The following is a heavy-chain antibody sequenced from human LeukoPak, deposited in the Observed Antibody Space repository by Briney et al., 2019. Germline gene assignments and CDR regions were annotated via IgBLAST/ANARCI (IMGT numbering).Heavy chain of an antibody. V-gene: IGHV3-30*03. CDR1: GFTFNTYG. J-gene: IGHJ5*02. CDR2: ISYDGSNE. CDR3: ARDPYYYGSGSYDWFDP. Sequence: GGSLRLSCTASGFTFNTYGMHWVRQAPGKGLEWVAVISYDGSNEYYADSVKGRFTISRDNSKNTLYLQMNSLRAEDTAVYYCARDPYYYGSGSYDWFDPWGQGTLVTVSS. D-gene: IGHD3-10*01.